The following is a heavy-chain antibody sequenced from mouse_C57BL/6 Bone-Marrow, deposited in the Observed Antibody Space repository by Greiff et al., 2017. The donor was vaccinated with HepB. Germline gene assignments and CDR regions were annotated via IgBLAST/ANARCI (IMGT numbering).Heavy chain of an antibody. V-gene: IGHV1-19*01. CDR2: INPYNGGT. D-gene: IGHD2-3*01. CDR3: ARFASDGYYVGVAWFAY. CDR1: GYTFTDYY. J-gene: IGHJ3*01. Sequence: VQLQQSGPVLVKPGASVKMSCKASGYTFTDYYMNWVKQSHGKSLEWIGVINPYNGGTSYNQKFKGKATLTVDKSSSTAYMELNSLTSEDSAVYYCARFASDGYYVGVAWFAYWGQGTLVTVSA.